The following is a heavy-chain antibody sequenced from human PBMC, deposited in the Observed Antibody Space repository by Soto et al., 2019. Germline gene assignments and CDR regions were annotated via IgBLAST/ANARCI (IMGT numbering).Heavy chain of an antibody. J-gene: IGHJ4*02. CDR2: IIPVFGTT. D-gene: IGHD3-10*01. V-gene: IGHV1-69*18. CDR1: GDTFSGYP. CDR3: ARDGGFGELKY. Sequence: QVQLVQSGAELKKPGSSVKVSCKASGDTFSGYPINWVRQAPGEGLEWMGRIIPVFGTTNDEQRFEGRVTFTADESTNTAYMELRGLLSEATAVYYCARDGGFGELKYWGPGTLVTVSS.